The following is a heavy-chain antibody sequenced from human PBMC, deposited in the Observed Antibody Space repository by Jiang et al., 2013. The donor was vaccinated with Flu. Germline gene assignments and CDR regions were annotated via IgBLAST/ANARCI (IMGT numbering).Heavy chain of an antibody. D-gene: IGHD6-13*01. V-gene: IGHV4-39*07. Sequence: PRSRVTISVDTSKNQISLKVSSVTAADTAVYYCARVGSSWSTYYFDFWGQGALVTVSS. J-gene: IGHJ4*02. CDR3: ARVGSSWSTYYFDF.